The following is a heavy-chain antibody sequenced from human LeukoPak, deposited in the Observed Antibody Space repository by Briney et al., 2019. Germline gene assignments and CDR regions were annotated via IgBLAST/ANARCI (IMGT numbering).Heavy chain of an antibody. CDR3: ASLGVAGDPSSAEYLQH. Sequence: ASVKVSCKASGYTFTSYAISWVRQAPGQGLDWMGWISLYNAKTNYAQKLQGRVTMTTDTSTSTAYMELMGLRSDDTAVYYCASLGVAGDPSSAEYLQHWGQGTLVTVSS. J-gene: IGHJ1*01. CDR1: GYTFTSYA. CDR2: ISLYNAKT. D-gene: IGHD6-19*01. V-gene: IGHV1-18*01.